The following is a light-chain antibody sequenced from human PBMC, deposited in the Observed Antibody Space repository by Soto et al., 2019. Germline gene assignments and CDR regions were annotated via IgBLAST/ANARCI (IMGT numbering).Light chain of an antibody. Sequence: EIVMTQSPATLSLSPGGRATLSCRASQSVRSNLAWDQQKPGQAPSLLIHGASTRATGIPARFSGSGSGTEFTLTISSLQSEDFAVYYCQQYNNWPPRVTFGPGTKVDLK. CDR1: QSVRSN. V-gene: IGKV3-15*01. CDR2: GAS. CDR3: QQYNNWPPRVT. J-gene: IGKJ3*01.